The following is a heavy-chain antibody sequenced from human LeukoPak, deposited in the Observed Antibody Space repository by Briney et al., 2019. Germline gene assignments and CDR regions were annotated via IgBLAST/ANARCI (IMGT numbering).Heavy chain of an antibody. V-gene: IGHV1-69*05. Sequence: GASVKVSCKASAGTFSSYAISWVRQAPGQGLEWMGGIIPIFGTANYAQKFQGRVSITTEASTSTAYMELSSLRSEDWAVYYCARDVWYSSSPWYYFDYWGQGTLVTVSS. J-gene: IGHJ4*02. CDR3: ARDVWYSSSPWYYFDY. D-gene: IGHD6-6*01. CDR1: AGTFSSYA. CDR2: IIPIFGTA.